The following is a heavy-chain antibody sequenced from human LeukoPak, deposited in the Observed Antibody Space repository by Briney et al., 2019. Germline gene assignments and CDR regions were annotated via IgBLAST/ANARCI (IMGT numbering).Heavy chain of an antibody. CDR1: GGSISSGDYY. V-gene: IGHV4-30-4*02. D-gene: IGHD5-24*01. CDR2: IYYSGST. J-gene: IGHJ4*02. Sequence: PSETLSLTCTVSGGSISSGDYYWSWIRQPPGKGLEWIGYIYYSGSTYYNPSLKSRVTISVDTSKNQFSLKLSSVTAADTAVYYCASHPSVEMATMDWGQGTLVTVSS. CDR3: ASHPSVEMATMD.